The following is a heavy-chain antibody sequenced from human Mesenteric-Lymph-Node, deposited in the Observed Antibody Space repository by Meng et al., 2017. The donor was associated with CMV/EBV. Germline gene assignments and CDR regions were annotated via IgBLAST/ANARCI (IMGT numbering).Heavy chain of an antibody. D-gene: IGHD4-11*01. J-gene: IGHJ5*02. CDR2: IYYSGNT. CDR3: ARDSTLYSNFNWFDP. CDR1: GGSISNYY. Sequence: GSLRLSCTVSGGSISNYYWSWIRQSPGKGLEWIGYIYYSGNTNYNPSLKSRVTMSVDTSKNQFSLKLSSVTAADTAVYYCARDSTLYSNFNWFDPWGQGTQVTVSS. V-gene: IGHV4-59*01.